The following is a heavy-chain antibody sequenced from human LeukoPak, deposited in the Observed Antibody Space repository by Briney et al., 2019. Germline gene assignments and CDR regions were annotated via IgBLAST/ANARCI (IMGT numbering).Heavy chain of an antibody. CDR1: GFTFSSYS. CDR2: ISSSSSTI. V-gene: IGHV3-48*01. Sequence: GGSLRLSCAASGFTFSSYSMNWVRQAPGKGLEWVSYISSSSSTIYYADSVKGRFTISRDNTKNSLYLQMNSLRAEDTAVYYCAKDGGSDPDSFDIWGQGTMVTVSS. CDR3: AKDGGSDPDSFDI. D-gene: IGHD2-15*01. J-gene: IGHJ3*02.